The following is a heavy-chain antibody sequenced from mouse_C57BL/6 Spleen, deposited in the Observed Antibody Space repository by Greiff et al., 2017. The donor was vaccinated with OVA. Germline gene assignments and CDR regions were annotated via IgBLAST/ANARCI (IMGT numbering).Heavy chain of an antibody. J-gene: IGHJ1*03. CDR2: IDPSDSYT. Sequence: QVQLQQPGAELVMPGASVKLSCKASGYTFTSYWMHWVKQRPGQGLEWIGEIDPSDSYTNYNQKFKGKSTLTVDKSSSTAYMQLSSLTSEDSAVYYCAKSYNGSSTWYFDVWGTGTTVTVAS. CDR3: AKSYNGSSTWYFDV. D-gene: IGHD1-1*01. V-gene: IGHV1-69*01. CDR1: GYTFTSYW.